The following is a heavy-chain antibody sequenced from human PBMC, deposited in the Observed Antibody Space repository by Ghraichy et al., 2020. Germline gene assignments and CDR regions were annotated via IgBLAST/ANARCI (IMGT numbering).Heavy chain of an antibody. J-gene: IGHJ3*02. D-gene: IGHD3-16*01. Sequence: GGSLRLSCPASGFTFSSYALSWVLHAPWKGLGWVSTISYSGGTTYFADSVKGRFTISRDNSKNTLYLQLNSLRAEDTAVYFCAKDRSVYSYASRDAFDIWVQGTMVTVSS. CDR1: GFTFSSYA. CDR2: ISYSGGTT. V-gene: IGHV3-23*01. CDR3: AKDRSVYSYASRDAFDI.